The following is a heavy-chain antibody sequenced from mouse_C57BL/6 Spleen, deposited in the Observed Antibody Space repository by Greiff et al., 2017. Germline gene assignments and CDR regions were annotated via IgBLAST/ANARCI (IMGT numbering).Heavy chain of an antibody. CDR3: ATYYGNYEGYFDV. CDR2: INPGSGGT. J-gene: IGHJ1*03. CDR1: GYAFTNYL. V-gene: IGHV1-54*01. Sequence: VQLQQSGAELVRPGTSVKVSCKASGYAFTNYLIEWVKQRPGQGLEWIGVINPGSGGTNYNEKFKGKATLTADKSSSTAYMQLSSLTSEDSAVYFCATYYGNYEGYFDVWGTGTTVTVSS. D-gene: IGHD2-1*01.